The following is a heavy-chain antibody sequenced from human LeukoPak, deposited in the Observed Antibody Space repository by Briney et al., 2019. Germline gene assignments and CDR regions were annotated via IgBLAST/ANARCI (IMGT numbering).Heavy chain of an antibody. CDR1: GGSFSGYY. V-gene: IGHV4-34*01. Sequence: PSETLSLTCAVYGGSFSGYYWSWIRQPPGKGLEWIGEINHSGSTNYNPSLKSRVTISVDTSKNQFSLKLSSVTAADTAVYYCARGWANTRREARRYFDYWGQGTLVTVSS. CDR3: ARGWANTRREARRYFDY. J-gene: IGHJ4*02. D-gene: IGHD7-27*01. CDR2: INHSGST.